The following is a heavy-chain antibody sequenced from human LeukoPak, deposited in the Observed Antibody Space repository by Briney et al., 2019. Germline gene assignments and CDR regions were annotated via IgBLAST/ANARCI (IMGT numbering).Heavy chain of an antibody. Sequence: GGSLRLSCAASGFTFSNAWMSWVRQAPGKGLEWVGRIKSKTDGGTTDYAAPVEGRFTISRDDSKNTLYLHMSSLKTEDTAVYYCTALWGFAFDIWGQGTLVTVFS. CDR1: GFTFSNAW. V-gene: IGHV3-15*01. D-gene: IGHD7-27*01. J-gene: IGHJ3*02. CDR2: IKSKTDGGTT. CDR3: TALWGFAFDI.